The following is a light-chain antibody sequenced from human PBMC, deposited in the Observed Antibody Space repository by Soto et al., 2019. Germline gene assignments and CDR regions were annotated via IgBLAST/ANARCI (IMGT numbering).Light chain of an antibody. CDR1: QSVSSSY. V-gene: IGKV3-20*01. Sequence: EIVLTQSPGTLSLSPGERATLSCRASQSVSSSYLSWYQQKPGQAPRPLIYGASSRATGIPDRFSGSGSETDFTRTISRLEPEDCAVYYCQQYGSSSWTFGQGTKVEIK. CDR2: GAS. J-gene: IGKJ1*01. CDR3: QQYGSSSWT.